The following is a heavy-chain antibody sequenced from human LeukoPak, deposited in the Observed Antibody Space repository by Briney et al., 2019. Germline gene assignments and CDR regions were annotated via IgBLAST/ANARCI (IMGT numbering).Heavy chain of an antibody. CDR1: GFTFSSND. CDR2: IGGSGSNT. V-gene: IGHV3-23*01. CDR3: AIYWSQTLPAAKGFGAFDI. J-gene: IGHJ3*02. D-gene: IGHD2-2*01. Sequence: PGGSLRLSCAASGFTFSSNDMSWVRQAPGKGLEWVSGIGGSGSNTNYADSVKGRFTISRDNSKNTLYLQLNSLRAEDTAVYYCAIYWSQTLPAAKGFGAFDIWGQGTMVTVSS.